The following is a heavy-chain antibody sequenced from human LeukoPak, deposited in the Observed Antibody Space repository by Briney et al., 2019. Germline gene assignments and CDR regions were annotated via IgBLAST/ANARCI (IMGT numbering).Heavy chain of an antibody. CDR1: GGSFSGYY. J-gene: IGHJ3*02. CDR3: ARGTLGGRYDAFDI. Sequence: SETLSLXCAVYGGSFSGYYWSWIRQPPGKGLEWIGEINHSGSTNYNPSLKSRVTISVDTSKNQFSLKLSSVTAADTAVYYCARGTLGGRYDAFDIWGQGTMVTVSS. D-gene: IGHD3-9*01. CDR2: INHSGST. V-gene: IGHV4-34*01.